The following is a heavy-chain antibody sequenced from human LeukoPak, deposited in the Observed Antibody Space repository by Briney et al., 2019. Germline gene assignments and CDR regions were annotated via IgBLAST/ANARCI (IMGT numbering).Heavy chain of an antibody. CDR3: AKDNLPIRYCSGGSCYFPAEYFQH. CDR2: ISSSRTI. J-gene: IGHJ1*01. Sequence: NPGGSLRLLCAASGFTLSDHYMNWVPQAPGKGLERVSSISSSRTIYYADSVKGRFTISRDNSKNTLYLQMNSLRAEDTAVYYCAKDNLPIRYCSGGSCYFPAEYFQHWGQGTLVTVSS. CDR1: GFTLSDHY. V-gene: IGHV3-69-1*01. D-gene: IGHD2-15*01.